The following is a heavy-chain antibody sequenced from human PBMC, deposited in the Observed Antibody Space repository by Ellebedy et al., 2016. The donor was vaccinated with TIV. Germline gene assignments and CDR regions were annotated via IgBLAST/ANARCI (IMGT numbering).Heavy chain of an antibody. CDR2: IDPGDSDA. J-gene: IGHJ6*02. CDR3: ARNSPYLFSFNGMDV. CDR1: GYTFTNHW. V-gene: IGHV5-51*01. Sequence: PGGSLRLSCKGSGYTFTNHWIAWVRQMPGKGLEWMGIIDPGDSDARYNPSFEGQVTISADNSVTTAYLRLSSRKTSDTATDYCARNSPYLFSFNGMDVWGQGTTVTVSS. D-gene: IGHD5-18*01.